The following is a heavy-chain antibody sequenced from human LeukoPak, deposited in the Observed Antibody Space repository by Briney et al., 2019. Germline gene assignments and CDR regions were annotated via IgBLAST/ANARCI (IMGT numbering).Heavy chain of an antibody. CDR1: GFTFSSYA. CDR2: ISGSGGST. CDR3: AKDNGYNWNYVSYYYYYGMDV. Sequence: GGSLRLSCAASGFTFSSYAMSWVRQAPGKGLEWVSAISGSGGSTYYADSVKGRFTISRDNSKNTLYLQMNSLRAEDTAVYCCAKDNGYNWNYVSYYYYYGMDVWGQGTTVTVSS. D-gene: IGHD1-7*01. J-gene: IGHJ6*02. V-gene: IGHV3-23*01.